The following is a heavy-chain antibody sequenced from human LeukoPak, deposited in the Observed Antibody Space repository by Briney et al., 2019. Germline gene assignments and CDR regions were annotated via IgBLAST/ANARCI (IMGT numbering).Heavy chain of an antibody. V-gene: IGHV3-23*01. J-gene: IGHJ4*02. Sequence: PGGSLRLSCAASGFTFSSYAMSWVRQAPGKGLGWVSAISGSGGGTYYADSVKGRFTISRDNSKNTLYLQMNSLRAEDTAVYYCAKAPRYSSSSGYYYGSGSLDYWGQGTLVTVSS. CDR1: GFTFSSYA. D-gene: IGHD3-10*01. CDR3: AKAPRYSSSSGYYYGSGSLDY. CDR2: ISGSGGGT.